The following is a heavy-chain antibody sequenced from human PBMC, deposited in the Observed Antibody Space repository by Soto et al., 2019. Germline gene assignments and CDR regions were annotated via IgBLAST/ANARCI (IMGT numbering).Heavy chain of an antibody. D-gene: IGHD3-10*01. J-gene: IGHJ6*02. CDR3: AISMVRGAIMPNGIDV. CDR1: GASVSTGY. Sequence: SETLSLTCTVSGASVSTGYWSWIRQPPGKGLEWIGFMYFGGSSNYNPSLTSRVAISVETSKNQFSLKLTSVTAADTAVYYCAISMVRGAIMPNGIDVWDQGTTGTVSS. V-gene: IGHV4-59*08. CDR2: MYFGGSS.